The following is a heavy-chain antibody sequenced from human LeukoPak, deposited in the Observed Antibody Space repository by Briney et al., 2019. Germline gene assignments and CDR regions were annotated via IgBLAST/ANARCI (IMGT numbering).Heavy chain of an antibody. CDR1: GFTFSSYS. V-gene: IGHV3-21*01. D-gene: IGHD4-17*01. J-gene: IGHJ4*02. CDR2: ISSSSSYI. Sequence: PGGSLRLSCAASGFTFSSYSMNWVRQAPGKGLEWVSSISSSSSYIYYADSVKGRFTISRDNAKNSLYLQMNSLRAEDTAVYYCAKDGTLSRAYGDYVVWGQGTLVTVSS. CDR3: AKDGTLSRAYGDYVV.